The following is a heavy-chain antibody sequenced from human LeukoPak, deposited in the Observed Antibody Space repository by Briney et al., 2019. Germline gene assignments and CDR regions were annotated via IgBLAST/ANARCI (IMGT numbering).Heavy chain of an antibody. CDR3: ATDSPFRDLLERRPSGTSYAFDI. Sequence: SVKVSCKAFGGTFSTYAISWLRQTPGQGLEWMGRIIPILGIPSYAQKFQGRVTITADKSTSTAYMELSSLRSEDTAVYYCATDSPFRDLLERRPSGTSYAFDIWGQGTMVTVSS. V-gene: IGHV1-69*04. CDR2: IIPILGIP. D-gene: IGHD1-1*01. CDR1: GGTFSTYA. J-gene: IGHJ3*02.